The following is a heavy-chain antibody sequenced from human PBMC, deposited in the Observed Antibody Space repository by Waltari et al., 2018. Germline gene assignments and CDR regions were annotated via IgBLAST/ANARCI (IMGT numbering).Heavy chain of an antibody. D-gene: IGHD3-22*01. Sequence: QVQLQQWGAGLLKPSETLSLTCAAYGGSFSGYYWSRIRQPPGKGVEWLGEINHSGSTNINPTLKTRVNISVETSKTQSALKLDSVSAANTAVYYCAREAQSYGSSVYYNSRSRYFQHWGQGTLVTVSS. J-gene: IGHJ1*01. V-gene: IGHV4-34*01. CDR1: GGSFSGYY. CDR2: INHSGST. CDR3: AREAQSYGSSVYYNSRSRYFQH.